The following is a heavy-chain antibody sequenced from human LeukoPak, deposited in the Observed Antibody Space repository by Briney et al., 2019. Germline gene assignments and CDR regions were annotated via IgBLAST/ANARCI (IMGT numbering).Heavy chain of an antibody. V-gene: IGHV3-30*02. J-gene: IGHJ4*02. CDR3: AKAASGTSLDY. Sequence: GGSLRLSCAASGFTFSTYGMHWVRQAPGKGLEWVAFIRSDGNNKYYADSVKGQFTISRDDSKNTLYLQMNSLRVEDTAVYYCAKAASGTSLDYWGQGTLVTVSS. CDR2: IRSDGNNK. D-gene: IGHD1-7*01. CDR1: GFTFSTYG.